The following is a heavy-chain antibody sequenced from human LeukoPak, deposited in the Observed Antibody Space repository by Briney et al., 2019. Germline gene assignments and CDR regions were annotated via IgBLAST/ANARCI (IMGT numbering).Heavy chain of an antibody. V-gene: IGHV3-48*02. CDR1: GFTFSSYS. Sequence: GGSLRLSCAASGFTFSSYSMNWVRQAPGKGLEWVSYISSSSSTIYYADSVKGRFTISRDNAKNSLYLQMNSLRDGDTAVYYCARVQVRDFWSGPRFEYFQHWGQGTLVTVSS. J-gene: IGHJ1*01. CDR2: ISSSSSTI. CDR3: ARVQVRDFWSGPRFEYFQH. D-gene: IGHD3-3*01.